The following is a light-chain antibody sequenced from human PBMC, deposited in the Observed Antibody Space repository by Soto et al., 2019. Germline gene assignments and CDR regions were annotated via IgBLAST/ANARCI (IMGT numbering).Light chain of an antibody. Sequence: EIVLTQSPGTLSLSPGERATLSCRASQSISSGGLAWYQQKPGQAPRLLIYGASSRATGIPDRFSGSGSGTDFTLTISRLEPEDFELYYCQQYVTSAITLGQGTRLEIK. CDR1: QSISSGG. J-gene: IGKJ5*01. CDR2: GAS. V-gene: IGKV3-20*01. CDR3: QQYVTSAIT.